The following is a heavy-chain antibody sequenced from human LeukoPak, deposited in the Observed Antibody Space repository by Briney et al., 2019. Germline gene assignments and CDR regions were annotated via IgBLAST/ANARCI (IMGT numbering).Heavy chain of an antibody. V-gene: IGHV3-48*03. CDR3: AREAAYYYGSGILY. CDR1: GFTFSSYE. Sequence: GGSLRHSCAASGFTFSSYEMNWVRQAPGKGLEWVSYISSSGSTIYYADSVKGRFTISRDNAKNSLYLQMNSLRAEDTAVYYCAREAAYYYGSGILYWGQGTLVTVSS. CDR2: ISSSGSTI. D-gene: IGHD3-10*01. J-gene: IGHJ4*02.